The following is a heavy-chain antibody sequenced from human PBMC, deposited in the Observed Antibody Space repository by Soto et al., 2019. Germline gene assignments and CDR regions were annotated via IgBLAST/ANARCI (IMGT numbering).Heavy chain of an antibody. CDR3: VRDLDGSGSYYTDY. J-gene: IGHJ4*02. CDR2: TRPNNGNT. D-gene: IGHD3-10*01. Sequence: ASVKVSCKASGYTFSIYGINWVRQAPGQGLEWMGWTRPNNGNTKYAQNLQGRVTMTTDASTSTAYMELRSLRPDDTAVYYCVRDLDGSGSYYTDYWGQGTLVTVSS. CDR1: GYTFSIYG. V-gene: IGHV1-18*01.